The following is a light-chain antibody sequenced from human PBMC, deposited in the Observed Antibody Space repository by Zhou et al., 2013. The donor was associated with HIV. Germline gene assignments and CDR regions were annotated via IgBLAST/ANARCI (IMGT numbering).Light chain of an antibody. Sequence: EIVLTQSPGTLALSPGEGATLSCRASQSVSVYLAWYQHKPGQAPRLLIYDASNRANGIPARFSGSGSGTDFTLTISSLEPEDSAVYYCQQRSNWPPGLTFGGGPRWRSN. J-gene: IGKJ4*01. CDR3: QQRSNWPPGLT. CDR1: QSVSVY. CDR2: DAS. V-gene: IGKV3-11*01.